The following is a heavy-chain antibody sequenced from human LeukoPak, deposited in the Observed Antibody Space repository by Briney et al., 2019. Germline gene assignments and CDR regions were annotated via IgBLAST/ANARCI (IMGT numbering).Heavy chain of an antibody. CDR1: GFTFSSYG. Sequence: GGSLRLSCAASGFTFSSYGMHWVRQAPGKGLEWVAFIRYDGSNKYYADSVKGRFTISRDNSKNTLYLQMNSLRAEDTAVYYCSQAYCSSTSCAGEDYWGQGTLVTVSS. CDR3: SQAYCSSTSCAGEDY. J-gene: IGHJ4*02. CDR2: IRYDGSNK. V-gene: IGHV3-30*02. D-gene: IGHD2-2*01.